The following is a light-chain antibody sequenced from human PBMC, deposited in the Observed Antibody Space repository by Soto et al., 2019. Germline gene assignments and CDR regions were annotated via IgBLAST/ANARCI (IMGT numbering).Light chain of an antibody. CDR2: KAS. CDR1: QSISTW. J-gene: IGKJ4*01. Sequence: DIQMTQSPSTLSASVGDRVTITCRASQSISTWLAWYPQKPGKAPKLLIYKASSLEGGVPSRFGGSGSGTLFNVTISSLHPDDFATYYCQQCNTYPLTFGGGTTVDIK. CDR3: QQCNTYPLT. V-gene: IGKV1-5*03.